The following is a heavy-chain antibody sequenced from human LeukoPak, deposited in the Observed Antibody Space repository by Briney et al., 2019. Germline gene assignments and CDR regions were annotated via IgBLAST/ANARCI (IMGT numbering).Heavy chain of an antibody. CDR3: ARGGAVADY. J-gene: IGHJ4*02. CDR1: GFTFSSYW. D-gene: IGHD6-19*01. CDR2: IKQDGSEK. Sequence: PGGSLRLSCAAPGFTFSSYWMSWVRQAPGKGLEWVANIKQDGSEKYYVDSVKGRFTISRDNAKNSLYLQMNSLRAEDTAVYYCARGGAVADYWGQGTLVTVSS. V-gene: IGHV3-7*01.